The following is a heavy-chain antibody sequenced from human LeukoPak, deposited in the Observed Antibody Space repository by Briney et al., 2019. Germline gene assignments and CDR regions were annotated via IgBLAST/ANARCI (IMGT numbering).Heavy chain of an antibody. CDR3: ARDADGYDWGSYYFDY. Sequence: GGSLRLSCAASGFTFSDYYMSWIRQAPGKGLEWVSYISSSSSTIYYADSVKGRFTISRDNAKNSLYLQMNSLRAEDTAVYYCARDADGYDWGSYYFDYWGQGTLVTVSS. V-gene: IGHV3-11*04. J-gene: IGHJ4*02. D-gene: IGHD3-16*01. CDR2: ISSSSSTI. CDR1: GFTFSDYY.